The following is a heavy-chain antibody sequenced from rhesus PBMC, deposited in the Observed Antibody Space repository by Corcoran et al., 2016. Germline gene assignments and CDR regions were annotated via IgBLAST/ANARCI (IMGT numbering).Heavy chain of an antibody. CDR2: IYGSSTST. CDR1: GGSISDSYR. CDR3: ARDCADDYGYYFLFDY. D-gene: IGHD3-9*01. V-gene: IGHV4S10*01. J-gene: IGHJ4*01. Sequence: QVQLQESGPGVVKPSETLSLTCAVSGGSISDSYRWSWIRQPPGKGLEWIGYIYGSSTSTPSTPSPKRRFTIPTATSKTQFSFKLRSLTAADPAVYYCARDCADDYGYYFLFDYWGQGVLVTVSS.